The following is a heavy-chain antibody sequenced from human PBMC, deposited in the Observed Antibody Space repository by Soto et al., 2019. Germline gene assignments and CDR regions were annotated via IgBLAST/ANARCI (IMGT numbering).Heavy chain of an antibody. CDR1: GFTFSYYY. CDR3: AXTRGYCINGVCYVRYFDY. J-gene: IGHJ4*02. V-gene: IGHV3-11*01. Sequence: PGGSLRLSCAASGFTFSYYYMSWIRQAPGKGLEWVSYISSSGSTIYYADSVKGRFTISRDNAKNSLYLQMNSLRAEDTAVYYCAXTRGYCINGVCYVRYFDYWGQGTLVTSPQ. CDR2: ISSSGSTI. D-gene: IGHD2-8*01.